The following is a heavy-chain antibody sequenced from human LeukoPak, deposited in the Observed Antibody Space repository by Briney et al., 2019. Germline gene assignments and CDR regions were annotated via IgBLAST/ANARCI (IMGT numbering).Heavy chain of an antibody. Sequence: GGSLRLSCAASGFTFSSYWMSWVRQAPGKGLEGVANIKQDGSEKYYVDSVKGRFTISRDNAKNSLYLQMNSLRAEDTAVYFCARLYYDSSGSPFDYWGQGTLVTVSS. V-gene: IGHV3-7*01. CDR1: GFTFSSYW. D-gene: IGHD3-22*01. J-gene: IGHJ4*02. CDR2: IKQDGSEK. CDR3: ARLYYDSSGSPFDY.